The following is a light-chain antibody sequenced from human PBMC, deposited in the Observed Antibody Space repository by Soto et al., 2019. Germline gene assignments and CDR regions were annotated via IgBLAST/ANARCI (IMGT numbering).Light chain of an antibody. CDR3: QQANTFPLT. V-gene: IGKV1-12*01. Sequence: DIEMTQSPASLSASLGDRVIITCRASENISGYVHWYQQKPGKAPKLLIYAASRLQSGVPSRFSGSESGTDFTLTISRLQPEDFATYYCQQANTFPLTFGQGTRLEIK. CDR1: ENISGY. J-gene: IGKJ5*01. CDR2: AAS.